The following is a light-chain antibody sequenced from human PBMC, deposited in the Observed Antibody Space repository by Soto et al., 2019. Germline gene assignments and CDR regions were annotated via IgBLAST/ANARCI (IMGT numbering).Light chain of an antibody. Sequence: EIVLTQSPATLSLSPGERATLSCRASQSVSIYVAWYQQKPGQAPRLLIHDASNRATGIPARFSGSGSGTDFTLTISSLEPEDCAVYYCQQRSNWLYTFGQGTRVEI. CDR1: QSVSIY. V-gene: IGKV3-11*01. J-gene: IGKJ2*01. CDR2: DAS. CDR3: QQRSNWLYT.